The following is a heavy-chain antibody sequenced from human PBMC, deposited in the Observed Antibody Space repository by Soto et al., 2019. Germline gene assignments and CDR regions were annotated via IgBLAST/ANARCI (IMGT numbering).Heavy chain of an antibody. J-gene: IGHJ6*02. CDR1: GFTFSSYA. CDR3: ARDRTYVLRFLEWSHYYYYGMDV. D-gene: IGHD3-3*01. Sequence: PGGSLRLSCAASGFTFSSYAMHWVRQAPGKGLEWVAVISYDGSNKHYADSVKGRFTISRDNSKNTLYLQMNSLRAEDTAVYYCARDRTYVLRFLEWSHYYYYGMDVWGQGTTVTVSS. CDR2: ISYDGSNK. V-gene: IGHV3-30-3*01.